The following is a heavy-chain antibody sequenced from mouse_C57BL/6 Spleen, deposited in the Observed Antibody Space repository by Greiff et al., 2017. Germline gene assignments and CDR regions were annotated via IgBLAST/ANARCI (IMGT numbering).Heavy chain of an antibody. J-gene: IGHJ3*01. V-gene: IGHV1-69*01. CDR3: ARDYGSRRAFFAY. CDR2: LDPSDSYT. D-gene: IGHD1-1*01. Sequence: QVQLQQPGAELVMPGASVKLSCKASGYTFTSYWMHWVKQRPGQGLEWIGELDPSDSYTNYNQKFKGESTLTVDKSSSTAYMQLSSLTSEDSAVYYCARDYGSRRAFFAYWGQGTLVTVSA. CDR1: GYTFTSYW.